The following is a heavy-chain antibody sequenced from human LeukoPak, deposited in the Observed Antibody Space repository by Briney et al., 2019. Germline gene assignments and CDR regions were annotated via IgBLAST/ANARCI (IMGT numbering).Heavy chain of an antibody. D-gene: IGHD3-10*01. J-gene: IGHJ5*02. V-gene: IGHV3-74*01. CDR3: AKSSNYYGSGSYAGA. CDR1: GLSFRSYW. Sequence: QAGGSLRLSCAASGLSFRSYWMHWVRQAPGKGLVWVSRINTDGTNTGYADSVKGRFTISRDNARDTVYLQMNSLRAEDTAVYYCAKSSNYYGSGSYAGAWGQGTLVTVSS. CDR2: INTDGTNT.